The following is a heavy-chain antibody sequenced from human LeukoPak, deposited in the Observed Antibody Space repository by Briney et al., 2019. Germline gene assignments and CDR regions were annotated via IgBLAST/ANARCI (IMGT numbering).Heavy chain of an antibody. V-gene: IGHV3-64*02. CDR3: ARGIDSPYCTSTSCPEGIDL. CDR1: GFTFRSHP. CDR2: IDTVGGIT. D-gene: IGHD2-2*01. J-gene: IGHJ4*02. Sequence: PGGSLRLSCAASGFTFRSHPMHWVRQAPGKGLEYISAIDTVGGITHYADSVKGRSTIPRDNSKNTLSLQVGSLRPDDMAVYYCARGIDSPYCTSTSCPEGIDLWGQGTLVTVSS.